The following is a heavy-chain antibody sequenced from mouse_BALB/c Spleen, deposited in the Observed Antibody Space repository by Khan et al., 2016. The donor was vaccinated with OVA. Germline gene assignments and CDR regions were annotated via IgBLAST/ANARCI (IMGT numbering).Heavy chain of an antibody. CDR2: ISCYNGSS. J-gene: IGHJ3*01. CDR1: GYSFTGYY. CDR3: ARGDYYCSSSFAY. V-gene: IGHV1S34*01. Sequence: LVKTGASVKISCKASGYSFTGYYMHWVKQSHGKSLEWIGYISCYNGSSTYNQKFKGKATLTVDKSSSTVYMQFNSLTSEASAVYYCARGDYYCSSSFAYWGQGTLVTVSA. D-gene: IGHD1-1*01.